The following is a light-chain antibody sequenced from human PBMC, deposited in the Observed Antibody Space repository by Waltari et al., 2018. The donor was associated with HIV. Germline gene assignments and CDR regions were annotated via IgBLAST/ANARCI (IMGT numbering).Light chain of an antibody. J-gene: IGLJ2*01. CDR3: SSYTGTSTHVV. V-gene: IGLV2-14*01. Sequence: QSDLTQPASVSGSPGQSITISCTGTSSDVGGYNYVSWYQQHSGKAPKLMIYKVSNRPSGVSNRFSVSKSGNTASLTISGLQAEDEAYYYCSSYTGTSTHVVFGGGTKLTVL. CDR1: SSDVGGYNY. CDR2: KVS.